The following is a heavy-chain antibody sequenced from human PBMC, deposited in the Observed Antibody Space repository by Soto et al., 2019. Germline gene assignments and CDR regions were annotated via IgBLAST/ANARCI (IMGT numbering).Heavy chain of an antibody. J-gene: IGHJ4*02. CDR2: ISYDGRNK. CDR1: GCTFSSYA. D-gene: IGHD6-6*01. V-gene: IGHV3-30-3*01. CDR3: ARGLGSSKKSLDY. Sequence: QVQLVESGGGVVQPGRSLRLSCAASGCTFSSYAMHWVRQAPGKGLEWVAVISYDGRNKYYADSVKGRFTISRDNSKNTLYLQTNSLRAEDTAVYYCARGLGSSKKSLDYWGQGTLVTVSS.